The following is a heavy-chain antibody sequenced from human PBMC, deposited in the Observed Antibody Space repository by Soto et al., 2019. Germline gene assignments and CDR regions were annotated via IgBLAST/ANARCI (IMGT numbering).Heavy chain of an antibody. CDR3: TSINWNSYNFDY. CDR2: ISSTSSNI. V-gene: IGHV3-48*01. J-gene: IGHJ4*02. Sequence: GGSLRLSCAASGFTFSTYSMNWVRQAPGKGLEWVSYISSTSSNIYYADSVKGRFTISSDNAKNSLYLQMNSLRAEDTAVYYCTSINWNSYNFDYWGQGTLVTVSS. D-gene: IGHD1-7*01. CDR1: GFTFSTYS.